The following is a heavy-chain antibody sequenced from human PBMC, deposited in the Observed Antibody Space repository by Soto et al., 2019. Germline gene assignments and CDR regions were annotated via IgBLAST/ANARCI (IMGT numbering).Heavy chain of an antibody. CDR3: AKDQRYFDWLWDY. CDR2: ISGSGGST. Sequence: PGGSLRLSCAASGFTFSSYAMSWVRQAPGKGLEWVSAISGSGGSTYYADSVKGRFTISRDNSKNTLYLQMNSLRAEDTTVYYCAKDQRYFDWLWDYWGQGTLVTVSS. V-gene: IGHV3-23*01. CDR1: GFTFSSYA. J-gene: IGHJ4*02. D-gene: IGHD3-9*01.